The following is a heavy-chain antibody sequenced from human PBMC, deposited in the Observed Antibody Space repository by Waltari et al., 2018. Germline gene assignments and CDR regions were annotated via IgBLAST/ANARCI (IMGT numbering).Heavy chain of an antibody. D-gene: IGHD6-6*01. V-gene: IGHV3-53*01. CDR3: ARGETAVLDY. Sequence: EVQLVESGGGLIQPGGSLRLSCAASGFNINYNYMTWVRQAPGKGLEWVSGMYSGGRTDYPLSMKGRVTISRDTYKNLVFLEMKSLRAEDTAVYYCARGETAVLDYWGHGTLVTVSS. CDR1: GFNINYNY. J-gene: IGHJ4*01. CDR2: MYSGGRT.